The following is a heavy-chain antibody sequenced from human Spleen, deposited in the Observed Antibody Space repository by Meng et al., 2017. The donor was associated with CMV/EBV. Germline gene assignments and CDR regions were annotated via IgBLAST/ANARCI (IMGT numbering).Heavy chain of an antibody. Sequence: GESLKISCAASGFTFSDYYMNWIRQAPGKGLEWVAFIRYDVGNKYYPDSVKGRFTISRDNAKNSLYLQMNTLRAEDTAVYYCARDSRGKYYSGVDYWGQGTLVTVSS. V-gene: IGHV3-30*02. D-gene: IGHD4-11*01. CDR2: IRYDVGNK. CDR1: GFTFSDYY. CDR3: ARDSRGKYYSGVDY. J-gene: IGHJ4*02.